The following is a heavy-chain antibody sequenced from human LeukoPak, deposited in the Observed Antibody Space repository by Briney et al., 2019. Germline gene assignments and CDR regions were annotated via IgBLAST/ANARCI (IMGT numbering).Heavy chain of an antibody. V-gene: IGHV3-21*01. D-gene: IGHD3-16*02. CDR3: ARWLGAIAWPYYFDY. CDR2: ISGDSTYV. J-gene: IGHJ4*02. Sequence: GGSLRLSCAVSGFTFSSYTMHWVRQAPGKGLEWVSSISGDSTYVYYADSVKGRFTISRDNAKNSLYLQMNSLRAEDTAVYYCARWLGAIAWPYYFDYWGQGTLVTVSS. CDR1: GFTFSSYT.